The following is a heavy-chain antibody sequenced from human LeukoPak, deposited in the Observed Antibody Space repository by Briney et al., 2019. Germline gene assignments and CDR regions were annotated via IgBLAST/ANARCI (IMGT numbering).Heavy chain of an antibody. Sequence: GRSLRLSCAASGFTFSSYAMHWVRQAPGKGLEWVAVISYDGSNKYYADSEKGRFTISRDNSKNTLYLQMNSLRAEDTAVYYCARGPLGYCSSTSCYNWFDPWGQGTLVTVSS. D-gene: IGHD2-2*01. CDR1: GFTFSSYA. CDR2: ISYDGSNK. J-gene: IGHJ5*02. CDR3: ARGPLGYCSSTSCYNWFDP. V-gene: IGHV3-30-3*01.